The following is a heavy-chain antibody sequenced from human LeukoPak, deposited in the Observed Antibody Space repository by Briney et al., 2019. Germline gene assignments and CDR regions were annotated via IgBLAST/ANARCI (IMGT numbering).Heavy chain of an antibody. Sequence: SETLSLTCTVSGASISSSSYYWGWIRQPPGKGLEWMGSIYYSGSTYYNPSLKSRVTISVDTSKNQFSLRLNSVTAADTAVYYCARHTSMVRGVMKYYFGYWGQGTLATVSS. V-gene: IGHV4-39*01. J-gene: IGHJ4*02. CDR2: IYYSGST. CDR1: GASISSSSYY. D-gene: IGHD3-10*01. CDR3: ARHTSMVRGVMKYYFGY.